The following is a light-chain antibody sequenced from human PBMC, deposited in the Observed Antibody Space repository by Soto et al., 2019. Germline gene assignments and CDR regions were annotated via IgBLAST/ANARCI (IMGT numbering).Light chain of an antibody. CDR3: QLYGSSPQYT. V-gene: IGKV3-20*01. CDR2: GAS. J-gene: IGKJ2*01. CDR1: QSVNSSY. Sequence: EIVLTQSPGTLSLSPGERATLSCRASQSVNSSYLSWYQQKPGQAPRLLIYGASSRATGIPDRFSGSRSGTNFTLTISRLEPEDFAGYYCQLYGSSPQYTFGQGTELEIK.